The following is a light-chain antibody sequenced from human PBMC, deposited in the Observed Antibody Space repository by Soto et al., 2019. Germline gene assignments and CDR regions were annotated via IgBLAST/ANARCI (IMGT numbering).Light chain of an antibody. CDR2: EVS. V-gene: IGLV2-23*02. Sequence: QSALTQPASVSGSPGQSITISCTGTSSDVGSYNLVSWYQQHPGKAPKLMIYEVSKRPSGVSNRFSGSKSGNTASLTISGLQAEDEADYYCCSYAGSSGYVFGTGNKVTVL. CDR1: SSDVGSYNL. CDR3: CSYAGSSGYV. J-gene: IGLJ1*01.